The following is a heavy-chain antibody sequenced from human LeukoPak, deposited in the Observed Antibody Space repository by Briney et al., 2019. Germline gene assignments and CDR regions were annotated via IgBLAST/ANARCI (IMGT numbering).Heavy chain of an antibody. CDR1: GYTFTSYA. CDR3: ATSVPEDSSSWYGDLDY. CDR2: INTNTGNP. D-gene: IGHD6-13*01. Sequence: GASVKVSCKASGYTFTSYAMNWVRQAPGQGLEWMGWINTNTGNPTYAQGFTGRFVFSLDTSVSTAYLQISSLKAEDTAVYYCATSVPEDSSSWYGDLDYWGQGTLVTVSS. V-gene: IGHV7-4-1*02. J-gene: IGHJ4*02.